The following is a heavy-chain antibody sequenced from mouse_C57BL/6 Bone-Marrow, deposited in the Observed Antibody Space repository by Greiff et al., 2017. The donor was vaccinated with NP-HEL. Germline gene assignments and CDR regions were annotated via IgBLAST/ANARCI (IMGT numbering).Heavy chain of an antibody. CDR1: GYSITSDY. J-gene: IGHJ1*03. D-gene: IGHD1-1*01. CDR2: ISYSGST. V-gene: IGHV3-8*01. CDR3: ARSGVLLRPYWYFDV. Sequence: EVNLVESGPGLAKPSQTLSLTCSVTGYSITSDYWNWIRKFPGNKLEYMGYISYSGSTYYNPSLKSRISITRDTSKNQYYLQLNSVTTEDTATYYCARSGVLLRPYWYFDVWGTGTTVTVSS.